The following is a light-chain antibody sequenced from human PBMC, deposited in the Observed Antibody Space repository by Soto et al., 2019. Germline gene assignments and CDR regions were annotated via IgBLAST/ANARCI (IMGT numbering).Light chain of an antibody. V-gene: IGLV2-14*03. CDR3: GSYTNTGTLYV. CDR1: SSDVGAYDF. CDR2: DVN. J-gene: IGLJ1*01. Sequence: QSALTQPASVSGSPGQSITFSCTGTSSDVGAYDFVSWYQHHPGKAPKLMIHDVNKRPSGVSNRFSGSKSGNTASLTISGLQAEDEAHYYCGSYTNTGTLYVFGTGTKVTVL.